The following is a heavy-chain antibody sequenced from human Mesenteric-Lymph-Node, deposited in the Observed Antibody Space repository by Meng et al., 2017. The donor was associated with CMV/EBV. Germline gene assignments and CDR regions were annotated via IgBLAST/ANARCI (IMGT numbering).Heavy chain of an antibody. V-gene: IGHV4-34*01. J-gene: IGHJ5*02. CDR3: ARAPGIAAAGENNWFDP. CDR1: GESFSDYY. D-gene: IGHD6-13*01. Sequence: GSLRLSCAVYGESFSDYYWSWIRQPPGKGLEWIGEINHSGSTNYNPSLKSRVTISVDTSKNQFSLKLNSVTAADTAVYYCARAPGIAAAGENNWFDPWGQGTLVTVSS. CDR2: INHSGST.